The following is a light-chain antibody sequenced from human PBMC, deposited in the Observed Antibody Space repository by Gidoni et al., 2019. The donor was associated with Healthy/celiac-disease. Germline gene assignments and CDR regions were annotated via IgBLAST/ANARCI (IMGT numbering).Light chain of an antibody. J-gene: IGLJ2*01. V-gene: IGLV1-36*01. CDR3: AACDDSLNGRV. Sequence: QSVLTQPPSVSEAPRQRVTISCAGSSSNIGNNAVNWYQQLPGKAPKLLIYYDDLLPSGGSDRFSGSKSGTSASLAISGLQSEDEADYYCAACDDSLNGRVFGGGTKLTVL. CDR1: SSNIGNNA. CDR2: YDD.